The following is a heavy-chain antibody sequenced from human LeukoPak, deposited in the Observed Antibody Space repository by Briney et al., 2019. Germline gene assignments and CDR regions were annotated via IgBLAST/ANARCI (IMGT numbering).Heavy chain of an antibody. V-gene: IGHV4-31*03. Sequence: PSETLSLTCTVSGGSISSGGYYWSWIRQHPGKGLEWIGYIYYSGSTYYNPSLKSRVTISVDTSKNQFSLKLSSVTAADTAVYYCARDYTIHSSSWYHWFDPWGQGTLVTVSS. D-gene: IGHD6-13*01. CDR3: ARDYTIHSSSWYHWFDP. CDR2: IYYSGST. CDR1: GGSISSGGYY. J-gene: IGHJ5*02.